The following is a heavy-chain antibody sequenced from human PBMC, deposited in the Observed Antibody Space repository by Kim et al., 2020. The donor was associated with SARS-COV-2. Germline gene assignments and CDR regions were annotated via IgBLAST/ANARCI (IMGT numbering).Heavy chain of an antibody. CDR1: GGSFSGYY. V-gene: IGHV4-34*01. Sequence: SETLSLTCAVYGGSFSGYYWSWIRQPPGKGLEWIGEINHSGSTNYNPSLKSRVTISVDTSKNQFSLKLSSVTAADTAVYYCARGRGSLHRATSTIAVAGRAASNNWFDPWGQGTLVTVSS. CDR3: ARGRGSLHRATSTIAVAGRAASNNWFDP. J-gene: IGHJ5*02. CDR2: INHSGST. D-gene: IGHD6-19*01.